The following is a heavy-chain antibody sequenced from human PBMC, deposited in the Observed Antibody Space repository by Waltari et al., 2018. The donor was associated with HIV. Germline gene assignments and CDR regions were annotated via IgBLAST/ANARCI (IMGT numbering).Heavy chain of an antibody. CDR2: LLYDGVDE. Sequence: QVQVVEPGGGGVTPGGSLPHSGAGFGFSLSSYAWKWVCQSRGKGMECVVFLLYDGVDECYSESVNVRITISRYNFKNTLYLQMNSLRVEDTAVYYCAKAPNVIQPSYYYYGMDVWGQGTTVTVPS. V-gene: IGHV3-30*02. CDR3: AKAPNVIQPSYYYYGMDV. J-gene: IGHJ6*02. CDR1: GFSLSSYA.